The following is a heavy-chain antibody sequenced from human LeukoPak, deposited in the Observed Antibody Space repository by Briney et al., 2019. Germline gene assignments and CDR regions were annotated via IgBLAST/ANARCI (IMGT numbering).Heavy chain of an antibody. CDR1: GYTFTGYY. V-gene: IGHV1-2*02. CDR2: INPNSGGT. CDR3: ARLDTITNAFDY. Sequence: ASVKVSCKTSGYTFTGYYIHWVRQAPGQGLEWMGWINPNSGGTNYALKFQGRVTMTRDASITTAYMELSRLTSDDTAVYYCARLDTITNAFDYWGQGTRVTVSS. D-gene: IGHD2-8*01. J-gene: IGHJ4*02.